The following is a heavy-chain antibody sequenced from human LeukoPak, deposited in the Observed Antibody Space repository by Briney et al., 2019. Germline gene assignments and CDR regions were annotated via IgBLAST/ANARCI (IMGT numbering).Heavy chain of an antibody. J-gene: IGHJ3*02. CDR2: ISASGGTT. D-gene: IGHD3-22*01. CDR1: GFIFSNYA. V-gene: IGHV3-23*01. CDR3: AKRPRDTSGYYLGAFDI. Sequence: GGSLRLSCAASGFIFSNYAMTWVRQAPGKGLEWVSGISASGGTTYYADSVKGRFTISRDNSKNTLYLQMNSLRAEDTAVYYCAKRPRDTSGYYLGAFDIWGQGTMVTVSS.